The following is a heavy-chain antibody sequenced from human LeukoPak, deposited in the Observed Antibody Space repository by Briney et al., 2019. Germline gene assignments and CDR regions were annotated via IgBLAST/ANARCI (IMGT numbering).Heavy chain of an antibody. CDR3: ARECNSSSGSHRYYYGMDV. CDR2: INPNSGGT. J-gene: IGHJ6*02. Sequence: GASVKVSCKASGYTFTGYYMHWVRQAPGQGLEWMGWINPNSGGTNYAQKVQGRVTLTRDTSISTAYMELSRLRSDDTAVYYCARECNSSSGSHRYYYGMDVWGQGTTVTVSS. D-gene: IGHD3-10*01. CDR1: GYTFTGYY. V-gene: IGHV1-2*02.